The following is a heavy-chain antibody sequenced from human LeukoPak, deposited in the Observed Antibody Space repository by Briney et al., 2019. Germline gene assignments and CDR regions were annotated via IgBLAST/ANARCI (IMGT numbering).Heavy chain of an antibody. CDR2: IYTSGST. J-gene: IGHJ6*03. CDR3: ARDLSTTVTTAYYYYYMDV. Sequence: ASETLSLTCTVSGGSISSYYWSWIRQPAGKGLEWIGRIYTSGSTNYNPSLKSRVTISVDTSKNQFSLRLSSVTAADTAVYYCARDLSTTVTTAYYYYYMDVWGKGTTVTVSS. D-gene: IGHD4-11*01. V-gene: IGHV4-4*07. CDR1: GGSISSYY.